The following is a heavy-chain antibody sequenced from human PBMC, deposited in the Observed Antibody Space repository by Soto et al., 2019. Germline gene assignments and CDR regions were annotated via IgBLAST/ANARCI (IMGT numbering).Heavy chain of an antibody. CDR2: IYYSGST. V-gene: IGHV4-59*01. CDR1: GGSISSYY. J-gene: IGHJ5*02. Sequence: SETLSLTCTVSGGSISSYYWSWIRQPPGKELEWIGYIYYSGSTNYKPSLKSRVTISVDTSKNQCSLKLSSVTAADTAVYYCALGRDGYNFSWGQGTLVTVSS. D-gene: IGHD5-12*01. CDR3: ALGRDGYNFS.